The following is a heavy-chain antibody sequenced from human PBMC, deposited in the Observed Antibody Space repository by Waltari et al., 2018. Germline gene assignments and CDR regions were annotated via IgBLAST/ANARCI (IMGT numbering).Heavy chain of an antibody. V-gene: IGHV7-4-1*02. CDR2: INNNTGHP. Sequence: QVQLVQSGSELKKPGASVNIPCKASGNTYNLYAINWVRQAPGQGLEWMGWINNNTGHPSDAQGFTRRFVFSFDTFVNTAFLQINSLKADDTAMYYCATVLGAAPATRVTWGQGTLVTVSS. J-gene: IGHJ4*02. CDR3: ATVLGAAPATRVT. D-gene: IGHD6-13*01. CDR1: GNTYNLYA.